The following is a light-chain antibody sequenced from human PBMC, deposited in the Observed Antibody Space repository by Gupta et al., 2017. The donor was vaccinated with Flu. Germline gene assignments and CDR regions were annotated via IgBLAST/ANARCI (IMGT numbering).Light chain of an antibody. CDR3: HQGAHCPWA. J-gene: IGKJ1*01. V-gene: IGKV2-30*01. CDR2: NAS. CDR1: QSHLYSDGNNY. Sequence: ATLGQPSAISSRTSQSHLYSDGNNYLHWIQQKAGKSPKLLIYNASNRESGVPARFSGSGSGTDFIFTISSVQAEDVGIYYCHQGAHCPWAFGQGTKVEIK.